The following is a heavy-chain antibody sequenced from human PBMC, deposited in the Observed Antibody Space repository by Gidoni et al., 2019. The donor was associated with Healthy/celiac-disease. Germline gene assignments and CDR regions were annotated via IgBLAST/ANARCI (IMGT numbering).Heavy chain of an antibody. Sequence: GVVLQPGGSLRLSCAASGFTFNHHSMHWVRPAPGRGLEWVSVISRDSGAIFYADSVRGRFTISRDNGKSSLFLQMNSLGTEDTALYYCAKEHSSGWPTLDAWGQGTLVTVSS. CDR2: ISRDSGAI. CDR3: AKEHSSGWPTLDA. D-gene: IGHD6-19*01. CDR1: GFTFNHHS. V-gene: IGHV3-43*01. J-gene: IGHJ5*02.